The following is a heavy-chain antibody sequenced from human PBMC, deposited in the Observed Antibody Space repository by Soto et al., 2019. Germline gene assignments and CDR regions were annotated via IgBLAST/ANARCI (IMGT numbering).Heavy chain of an antibody. J-gene: IGHJ2*01. V-gene: IGHV4-59*01. D-gene: IGHD1-1*01. CDR3: ARVWTFHWYFDL. CDR2: IYYSGST. Sequence: VQLQESGPGLVKLSETLSLTCTVSGGSISSYYWSWIRQPPGKGLEWIGYIYYSGSTNYNPSLKGRVTISVDTSKNQSSLKLSSVTAADTAVYYCARVWTFHWYFDLWGRGTLVTVSS. CDR1: GGSISSYY.